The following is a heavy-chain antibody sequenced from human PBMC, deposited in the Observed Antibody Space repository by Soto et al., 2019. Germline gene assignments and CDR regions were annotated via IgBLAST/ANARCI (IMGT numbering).Heavy chain of an antibody. D-gene: IGHD6-6*01. CDR2: INSDGGGT. J-gene: IGHJ6*03. CDR1: GFTFSSYW. CDR3: ASRARPDFYYMDV. V-gene: IGHV3-74*01. Sequence: GSLRLSCAASGFTFSSYWMHWVRQAPGKGLVWVSRINSDGGGTSYADSVKGRFTISRDNSKNTLYLQMDSLRADDMAKYYCASRARPDFYYMDVWGKGTTVTVSS.